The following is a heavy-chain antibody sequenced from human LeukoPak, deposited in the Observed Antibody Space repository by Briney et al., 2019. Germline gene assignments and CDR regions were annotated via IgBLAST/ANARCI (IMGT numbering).Heavy chain of an antibody. CDR2: INHSGST. J-gene: IGHJ4*02. CDR3: ARDLAH. V-gene: IGHV4-34*01. Sequence: PGKGLEWIGEINHSGSTNYNPSLKSRVTISVDTSKNQFSLKLSSVTAADTAVYYCARDLAHWGQGTLVTVSS.